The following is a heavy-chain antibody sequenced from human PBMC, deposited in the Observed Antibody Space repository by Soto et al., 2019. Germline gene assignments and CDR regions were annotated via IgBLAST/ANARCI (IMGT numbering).Heavy chain of an antibody. CDR1: GGSISSGGYY. V-gene: IGHV4-31*03. CDR3: ASMATTTHYYYYGMDV. D-gene: IGHD5-12*01. Sequence: PSETLSLTCTVSGGSISSGGYYWSWIRQHPGKGLEWIGYIYYSGSTYYNPSLKSRVTISVDTSKNQFSLKLSSVTAADTAVYYCASMATTTHYYYYGMDVWGQGTTVTVSS. J-gene: IGHJ6*02. CDR2: IYYSGST.